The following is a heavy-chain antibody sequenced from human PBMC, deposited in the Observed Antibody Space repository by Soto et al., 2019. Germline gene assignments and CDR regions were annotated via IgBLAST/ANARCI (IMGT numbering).Heavy chain of an antibody. J-gene: IGHJ4*02. CDR1: GFTFSSYA. Sequence: EVPLLESGGGLVQPGGSLRLSCAASGFTFSSYAMSWVRQAPGKGLQWVSAISGSGGGTYYADSVKGRFTISRDNSKNTVYLQMNSLRAVDTAVYYCAKDKDRVVLPTAMWDYWGQGTLVTVSS. CDR2: ISGSGGGT. D-gene: IGHD2-2*01. V-gene: IGHV3-23*01. CDR3: AKDKDRVVLPTAMWDY.